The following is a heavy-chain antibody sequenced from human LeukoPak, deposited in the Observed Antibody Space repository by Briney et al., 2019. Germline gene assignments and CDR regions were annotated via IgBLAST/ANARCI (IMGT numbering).Heavy chain of an antibody. J-gene: IGHJ4*02. CDR2: MNPNSGNT. V-gene: IGHV1-8*02. CDR1: GYTFTSYG. CDR3: ARTLRYYDGSIHY. Sequence: GASVKVSCKASGYTFTSYGISWVRQAPGQGLEWMGWMNPNSGNTGYAQKFQGRVTMTRNTSISTAYMELRSLRSEDTAVYYCARTLRYYDGSIHYWGQGTLVTVSS. D-gene: IGHD3-22*01.